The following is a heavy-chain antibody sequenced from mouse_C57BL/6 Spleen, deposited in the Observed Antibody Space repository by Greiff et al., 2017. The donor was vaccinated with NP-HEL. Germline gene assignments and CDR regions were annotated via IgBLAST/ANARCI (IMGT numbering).Heavy chain of an antibody. CDR3: ARSTVVAPYYAMDY. V-gene: IGHV1-69*01. Sequence: QVQLQQPGAELVMPGASVKLSCKASGYTFTSYWMHWVKQRPGQGLEWIGEIDPSDSYTNYNQKFKGKSTLTVDKSSSTAYMQLSSLTSEDSAVYYCARSTVVAPYYAMDYWGQGTSVTVSS. D-gene: IGHD1-1*01. CDR2: IDPSDSYT. CDR1: GYTFTSYW. J-gene: IGHJ4*01.